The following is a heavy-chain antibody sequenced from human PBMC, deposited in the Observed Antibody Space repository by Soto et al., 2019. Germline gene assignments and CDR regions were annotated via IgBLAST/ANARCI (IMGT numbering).Heavy chain of an antibody. J-gene: IGHJ6*02. CDR2: IYYSGST. Sequence: PSETLSLTCTVSGGSISSYYWSWIRQPPGKGLEWIGYIYYSGSTNYNPSLKSRVTISVDTSKNQFSLKLSSVTAADTAVYYCARDRKHSGYENYYYYGMDVWGQGTTVTVSS. V-gene: IGHV4-59*01. D-gene: IGHD5-12*01. CDR3: ARDRKHSGYENYYYYGMDV. CDR1: GGSISSYY.